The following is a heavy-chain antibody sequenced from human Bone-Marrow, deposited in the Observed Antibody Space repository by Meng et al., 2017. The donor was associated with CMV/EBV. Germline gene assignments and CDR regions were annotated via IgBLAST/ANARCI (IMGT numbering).Heavy chain of an antibody. D-gene: IGHD5-12*01. CDR1: GFTVRSNY. J-gene: IGHJ6*02. CDR3: AREAYEYGYYGMDV. Sequence: GGSLRLSCAASGFTVRSNYMSWVRQAPGKGLEWVSIIYSGGSTYYADSMKGRFTISRDNSKNTVYLQMNSLRAEDTAVYYCAREAYEYGYYGMDVWGQGTTVTVSS. CDR2: IYSGGST. V-gene: IGHV3-53*01.